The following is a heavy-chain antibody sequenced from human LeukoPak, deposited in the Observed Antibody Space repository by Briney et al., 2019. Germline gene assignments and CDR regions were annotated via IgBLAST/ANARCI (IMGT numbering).Heavy chain of an antibody. D-gene: IGHD6-13*01. CDR3: ARGGIAAAAFDY. Sequence: SETLSLTCTVSGGSISSYYWSWIRQPPGKGLECIGYIYYSGSTNYNPSLKSRVTISVDTSKNQFSLKLSSVTAADTAVYYCARGGIAAAAFDYWGQGTLVTVSS. CDR2: IYYSGST. J-gene: IGHJ4*02. CDR1: GGSISSYY. V-gene: IGHV4-59*01.